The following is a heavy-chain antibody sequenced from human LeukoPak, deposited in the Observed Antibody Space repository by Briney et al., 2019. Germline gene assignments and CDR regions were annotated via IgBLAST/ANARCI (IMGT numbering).Heavy chain of an antibody. J-gene: IGHJ5*02. Sequence: SETLSLTCAVSGYSISYGYYWSWIRQPPGKGLEWIGEINHSGSTNYNPSLKSRVTISVDTSKNQFSLKLSSVTAADTAVYYCARGGRGHCSSTSCYRRWFDPWGQGTLVTVSS. D-gene: IGHD2-2*01. CDR2: INHSGST. V-gene: IGHV4-34*01. CDR1: GYSISYGYY. CDR3: ARGGRGHCSSTSCYRRWFDP.